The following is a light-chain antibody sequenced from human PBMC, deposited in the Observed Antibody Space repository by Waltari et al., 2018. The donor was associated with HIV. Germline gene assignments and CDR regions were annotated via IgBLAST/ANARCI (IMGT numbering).Light chain of an antibody. J-gene: IGLJ2*01. CDR2: DVD. CDR3: ALFTDDSTLL. V-gene: IGLV2-14*03. CDR1: DNDFDVYNF. Sequence: SAVTQPASVSGLPGQSITISCTGDDNDFDVYNFVSWYQQHPGKLPRLILYDVDSRASGIPARVSGSRAGHTASLNISGLRAEDEADYYCALFTDDSTLLFGGGTKVTVL.